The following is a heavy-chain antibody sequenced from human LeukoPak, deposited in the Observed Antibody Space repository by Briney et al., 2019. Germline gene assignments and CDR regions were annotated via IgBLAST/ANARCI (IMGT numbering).Heavy chain of an antibody. D-gene: IGHD2-15*01. Sequence: GGSLRLSCAASGFTFSSYAMSWVRQAPGKGLEWVSAISGSGGSTYYADSVKGRFTISRDNSKNTLYLQMNSLRAKDTAVYYCAKFCSGGSCYPYFQHWGQGTLVTVSS. CDR1: GFTFSSYA. V-gene: IGHV3-23*01. J-gene: IGHJ1*01. CDR3: AKFCSGGSCYPYFQH. CDR2: ISGSGGST.